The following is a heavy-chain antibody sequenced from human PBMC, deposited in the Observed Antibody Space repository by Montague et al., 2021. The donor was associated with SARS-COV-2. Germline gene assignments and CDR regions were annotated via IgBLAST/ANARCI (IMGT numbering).Heavy chain of an antibody. Sequence: GVTRYTSAQNKTYAVSVQSRITITADTSKNQFSLHLNSVTPEDTAVYYCARDLYWAFDAWGLGTTVTVSA. CDR2: TRYTSAQNK. D-gene: IGHD2-8*02. J-gene: IGHJ3*01. V-gene: IGHV6-1*01. CDR3: ARDLYWAFDA.